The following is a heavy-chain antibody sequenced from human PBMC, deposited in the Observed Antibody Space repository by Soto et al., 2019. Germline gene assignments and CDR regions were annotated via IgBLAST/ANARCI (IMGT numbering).Heavy chain of an antibody. D-gene: IGHD5-12*01. V-gene: IGHV3-30-3*01. CDR3: ARTSGYDYFAFDI. CDR2: ISYDGSNK. J-gene: IGHJ3*02. Sequence: GGSLRLSCAASGFTFSSYAMHWVRQAPGKGLEWVAVISYDGSNKYYADSVKGRFTISRDNSKNTLYLQMNSLRAEDTAVYYCARTSGYDYFAFDIWGQGTMVTVSS. CDR1: GFTFSSYA.